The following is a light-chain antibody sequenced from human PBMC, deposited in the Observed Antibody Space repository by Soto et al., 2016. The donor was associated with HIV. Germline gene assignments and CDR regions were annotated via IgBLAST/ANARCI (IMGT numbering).Light chain of an antibody. CDR3: QQSYNTPRT. V-gene: IGKV1-39*01. CDR1: QSIGRF. Sequence: DIQMTQSPSSLSASVGDRVAITRRASQSIGRFLNWYQQISGKAPNLLIYDASSLQSGVPSRFSGSGSGTDFTLIISSLQPEDFATYYCQQSYNTPRTFGRGPWW. J-gene: IGKJ1*01. CDR2: DAS.